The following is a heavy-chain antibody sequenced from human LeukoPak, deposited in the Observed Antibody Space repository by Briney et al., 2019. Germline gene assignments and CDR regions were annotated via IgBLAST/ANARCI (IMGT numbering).Heavy chain of an antibody. CDR2: ISYDGSNK. D-gene: IGHD3-22*01. J-gene: IGHJ4*02. Sequence: GGSLRLSCAASGFTFSSYGMHWVRQAPGKGLEWVAVISYDGSNKYYADSVKGRFTISRDNSKNTLYLQMNSLRTEDTAVYYCAKAALYYYDSSGYHDYWGQGTLVTVSS. CDR3: AKAALYYYDSSGYHDY. CDR1: GFTFSSYG. V-gene: IGHV3-30*18.